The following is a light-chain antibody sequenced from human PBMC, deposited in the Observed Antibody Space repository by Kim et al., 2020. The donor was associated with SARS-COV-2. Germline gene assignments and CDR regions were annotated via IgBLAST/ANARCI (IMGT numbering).Light chain of an antibody. V-gene: IGLV1-51*01. CDR3: GTWDDSLSAGV. Sequence: GQKVTVSCSGTTSNIGTNYVSWYQQLPGPAPTVLIYDDNQRPSGIPDRFSGSRSGTSATLGITGLQTGDEADYYCGTWDDSLSAGVFGGGTKVTVL. CDR1: TSNIGTNY. CDR2: DDN. J-gene: IGLJ2*01.